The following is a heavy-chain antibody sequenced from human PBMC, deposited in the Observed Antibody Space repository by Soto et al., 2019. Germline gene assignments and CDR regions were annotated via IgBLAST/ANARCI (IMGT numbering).Heavy chain of an antibody. V-gene: IGHV3-23*01. CDR2: IGASGATT. D-gene: IGHD1-26*01. J-gene: IGHJ4*02. CDR3: AKKVSGTRPFDY. Sequence: PGGSLRLSCAGSGFTFSTSAMSWVRQAPGKGLEWVSGIGASGATTLYADSVKGRFTISRDNSKNTLFLQMNSLRADDTAVYYCAKKVSGTRPFDYWGQGTLVTVSS. CDR1: GFTFSTSA.